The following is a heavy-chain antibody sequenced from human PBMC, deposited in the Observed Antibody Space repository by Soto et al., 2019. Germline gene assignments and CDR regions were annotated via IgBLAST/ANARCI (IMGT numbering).Heavy chain of an antibody. CDR3: AKTYYYDRSGYYQNWFDP. D-gene: IGHD3-22*01. CDR2: ISFDGSNE. CDR1: GFTFSSYA. J-gene: IGHJ5*02. Sequence: GSLRLSCAASGFTFSSYAMHWIRQAPGKGLEWVAIISFDGSNEYYADSVKGRFTISRDNSKNTLYLQVRSLRAEDTAVYYCAKTYYYDRSGYYQNWFDPWGQGTLVTVSS. V-gene: IGHV3-30-3*02.